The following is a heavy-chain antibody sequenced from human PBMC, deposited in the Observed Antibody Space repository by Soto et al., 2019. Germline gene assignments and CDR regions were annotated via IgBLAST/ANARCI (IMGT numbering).Heavy chain of an antibody. D-gene: IGHD5-12*01. CDR3: ASEEYSGYDFGAFDI. CDR2: IYYSGST. V-gene: IGHV4-39*01. CDR1: GGSISSSSYY. Sequence: SETLSLTCTVSGGSISSSSYYWGWIRQPPGKGLEWIGSIYYSGSTYYNPSLKSLVTISVDTSKNQFSLKLSSVTAADTAVYYCASEEYSGYDFGAFDIWGQGTMVTVSS. J-gene: IGHJ3*02.